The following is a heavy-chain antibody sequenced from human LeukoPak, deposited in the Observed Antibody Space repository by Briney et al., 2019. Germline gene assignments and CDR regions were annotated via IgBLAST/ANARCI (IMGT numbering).Heavy chain of an antibody. Sequence: GESLKISCKGPRHIFINYWIAWVRQMPGKGLEWMGIIFPGDSHTRYSPSFQGQVTISADMSIDTAYLQWSSLRASDTAMYYCARIAATWYGGSWGQGTLVFVSS. D-gene: IGHD2-15*01. CDR1: RHIFINYW. CDR3: ARIAATWYGGS. J-gene: IGHJ4*02. CDR2: IFPGDSHT. V-gene: IGHV5-51*01.